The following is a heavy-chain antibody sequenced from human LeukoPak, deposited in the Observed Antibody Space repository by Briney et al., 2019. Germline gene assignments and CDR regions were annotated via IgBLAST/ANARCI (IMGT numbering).Heavy chain of an antibody. CDR1: GFTVTVNY. Sequence: GGSLRLSCAVSGFTVTVNYMSWVRQAPGKGLEWVSIIYKSGTISYADSVKGRFIISRDSSTNTLSLQMTSLRAEDTAVYYCAADFYTSYHLGYWGQGTLVTVSS. V-gene: IGHV3-66*01. J-gene: IGHJ4*02. D-gene: IGHD3-16*01. CDR2: IYKSGTI. CDR3: AADFYTSYHLGY.